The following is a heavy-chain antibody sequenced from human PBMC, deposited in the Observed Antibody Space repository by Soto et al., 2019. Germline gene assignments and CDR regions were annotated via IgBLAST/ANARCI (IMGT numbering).Heavy chain of an antibody. CDR3: ARGMHGEGDAFDI. V-gene: IGHV3-21*01. CDR1: GFTFSSYS. J-gene: IGHJ3*02. CDR2: ISSSSSYI. D-gene: IGHD3-10*01. Sequence: EVQLVESGGGLVKPGGSLRLSCAASGFTFSSYSMNWVRQAPGKGLEWVSSISSSSSYIYYADSVKGRFTISRDNAKNSLYLQMNSLRAEDTAVYYGARGMHGEGDAFDIWGQGTMVTVSS.